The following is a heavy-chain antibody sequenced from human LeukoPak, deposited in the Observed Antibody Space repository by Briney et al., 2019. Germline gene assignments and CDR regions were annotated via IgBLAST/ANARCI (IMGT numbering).Heavy chain of an antibody. Sequence: PSETLSLTCTVSGGSISSYYWSWIRQPPGKELEWIGYIYYSGNTYYNPSLKSRVTISVDTSKNQFSLKVNSVTAADTAVYYCARTKPLDPFDFWGQGTLVTVSS. CDR2: IYYSGNT. V-gene: IGHV4-59*01. CDR1: GGSISSYY. CDR3: ARTKPLDPFDF. J-gene: IGHJ3*01.